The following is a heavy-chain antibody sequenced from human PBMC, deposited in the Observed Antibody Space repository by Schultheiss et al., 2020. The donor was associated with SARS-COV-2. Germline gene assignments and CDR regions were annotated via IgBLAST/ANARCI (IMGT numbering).Heavy chain of an antibody. CDR2: IKSKTDGETT. V-gene: IGHV3-15*01. Sequence: GGSLRLSCAASGMNVGSDDMIWVRQAPGKGLEWVGRIKSKTDGETTDYAAPVKGRFTISRDDSKNTLYLQMNSLRAEDTAVYYCAKGGAGLHYWGLGTLVTVSS. J-gene: IGHJ4*02. D-gene: IGHD6-13*01. CDR3: AKGGAGLHY. CDR1: GMNVGSDD.